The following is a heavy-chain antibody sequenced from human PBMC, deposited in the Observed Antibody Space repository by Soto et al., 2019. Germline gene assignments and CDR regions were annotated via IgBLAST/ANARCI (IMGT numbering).Heavy chain of an antibody. Sequence: SQTLSLTCTFSGGSISSYYWSWIRQPPGKGLEWIGYIYYSGSTNYNPSLKSRVTISVDTSKNQFSLKLSSVTAADTAVYYCARATLAMVTPLFDYWGQGTLVTVSS. D-gene: IGHD5-18*01. CDR1: GGSISSYY. CDR3: ARATLAMVTPLFDY. CDR2: IYYSGST. V-gene: IGHV4-59*01. J-gene: IGHJ4*02.